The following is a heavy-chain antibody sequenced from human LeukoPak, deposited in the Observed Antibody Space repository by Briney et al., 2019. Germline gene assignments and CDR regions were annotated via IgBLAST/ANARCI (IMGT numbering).Heavy chain of an antibody. CDR1: DYSIRNGYF. CDR2: IYESGST. D-gene: IGHD4-17*01. V-gene: IGHV4-38-2*02. J-gene: IGHJ4*01. CDR3: ARAPGTTFDY. Sequence: SETLSLTCTVSDYSIRNGYFWGWIRQPPGKGLEWIGSIYESGSTHYNPSLKSRVTISVDTSKNQFSLRLNSVTAADTAVYYCARAPGTTFDYWGHGNMVTVSS.